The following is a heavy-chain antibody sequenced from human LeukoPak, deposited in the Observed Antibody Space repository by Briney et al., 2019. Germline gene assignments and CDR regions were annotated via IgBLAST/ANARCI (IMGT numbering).Heavy chain of an antibody. D-gene: IGHD3-3*01. CDR2: IYYSGST. Sequence: SETLSLTCTVSGGSISSSSYYWGWIRQPPGKGLEWIGSIYYSGSTYYNPSLKSRVTISVDTSKNQFSLKLNSVTAADTAVYYCASLRFLEWSYNYWGQGTLVTVSS. V-gene: IGHV4-39*01. CDR1: GGSISSSSYY. CDR3: ASLRFLEWSYNY. J-gene: IGHJ4*02.